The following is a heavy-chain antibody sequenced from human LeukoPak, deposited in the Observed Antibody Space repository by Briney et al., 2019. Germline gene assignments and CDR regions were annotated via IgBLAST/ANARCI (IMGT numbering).Heavy chain of an antibody. CDR2: ISRSGDTL. J-gene: IGHJ6*02. D-gene: IGHD2/OR15-2a*01. CDR3: AREVVISPDYYYYGMDV. V-gene: IGHV3-11*01. CDR1: GFPFGDYY. Sequence: PGGSLRLSCAASGFPFGDYYMTWIRQAPGKGLEWISYISRSGDTLYYADPVEGRFTISRDNAKNSLFLQMNSLRADDTAVYYCAREVVISPDYYYYGMDVWGQGTTVTVSS.